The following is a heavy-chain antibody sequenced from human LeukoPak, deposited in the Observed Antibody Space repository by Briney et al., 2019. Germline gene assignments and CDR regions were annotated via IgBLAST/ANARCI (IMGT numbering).Heavy chain of an antibody. V-gene: IGHV3-33*01. CDR3: AREMVRGVTGPGAFDI. Sequence: PGGSLRLSCAASGFTFSSYGIHWVRQAPGKGLEWVAVIWYDGSNKYYADAVEGRFTISRDTSKNTLYLQMNILRAEDTAIYYCAREMVRGVTGPGAFDIWGQGTMVTVSS. CDR2: IWYDGSNK. J-gene: IGHJ3*02. CDR1: GFTFSSYG. D-gene: IGHD3-10*01.